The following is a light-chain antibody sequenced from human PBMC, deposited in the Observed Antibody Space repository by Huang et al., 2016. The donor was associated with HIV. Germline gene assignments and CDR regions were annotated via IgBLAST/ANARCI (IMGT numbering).Light chain of an antibody. Sequence: EIVLKQSPATLSLSPGERAPLSCRASQSVGGYLAWYQQKPGHAPRLLIYDTSTRATGIPARFRGSWSETDFTLTISSLEPEDFAVYYCQQPGSFGQGTKVDIK. CDR1: QSVGGY. V-gene: IGKV3-11*01. CDR2: DTS. CDR3: QQPGS. J-gene: IGKJ2*01.